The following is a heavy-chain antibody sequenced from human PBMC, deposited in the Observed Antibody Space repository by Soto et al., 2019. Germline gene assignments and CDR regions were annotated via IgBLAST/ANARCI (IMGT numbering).Heavy chain of an antibody. CDR3: AKGYHGDYVDYHYGMDV. D-gene: IGHD4-17*01. CDR1: GFTFSSYA. V-gene: IGHV3-23*01. J-gene: IGHJ6*02. CDR2: ISGSGGST. Sequence: PGGSLRLSCAASGFTFSSYAMSWVRQAPGKGLEWVSAISGSGGSTYYADSVKGRFTISRDNSKNTLYLQMNSLRAEDTAVYYCAKGYHGDYVDYHYGMDVWGQGTTVTVSS.